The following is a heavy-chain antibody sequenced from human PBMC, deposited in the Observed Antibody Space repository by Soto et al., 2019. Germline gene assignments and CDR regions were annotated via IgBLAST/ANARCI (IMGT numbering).Heavy chain of an antibody. J-gene: IGHJ4*02. Sequence: QVQLVESGGGLVKPGGSLRLSCAASGFTFSDLYMSWIRQAPGKGLEWVSCIGSSGVNKYYAESVRGRFTISRDNAKNALHLQMKRLRAEDPAVYYCARDGGAVTGDYFDYWGQGTLVTVSS. CDR1: GFTFSDLY. D-gene: IGHD6-19*01. CDR2: IGSSGVNK. CDR3: ARDGGAVTGDYFDY. V-gene: IGHV3-11*01.